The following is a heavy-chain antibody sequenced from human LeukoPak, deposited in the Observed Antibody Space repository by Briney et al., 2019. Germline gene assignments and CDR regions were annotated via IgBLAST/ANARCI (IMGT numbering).Heavy chain of an antibody. V-gene: IGHV3-30*04. Sequence: GRSLRLSCAASGFIFSTYTIHWIRQAPGKGLEGVAVISYDGVNKYYADSVKGRFTISRDNSKNTLSLQMNSLTVEDTAVYYCARAPYSSSWYIFDHWGQGTLVTVSS. CDR2: ISYDGVNK. CDR3: ARAPYSSSWYIFDH. CDR1: GFIFSTYT. J-gene: IGHJ4*02. D-gene: IGHD6-13*01.